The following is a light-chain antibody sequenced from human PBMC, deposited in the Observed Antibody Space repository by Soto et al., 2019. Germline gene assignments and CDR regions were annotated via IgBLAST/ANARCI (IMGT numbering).Light chain of an antibody. J-gene: IGKJ5*01. V-gene: IGKV1-16*02. CDR3: QQYSTYPIT. CDR1: QGISNY. Sequence: DIQMTQSPSSLSASVGDRVTITCRASQGISNYLAWSQQKPGKAPKSLIYDASSLRSGVPSKFSGSGFGTEFTLTISSLQPEDFATYYCQQYSTYPITFGQGTRLAIK. CDR2: DAS.